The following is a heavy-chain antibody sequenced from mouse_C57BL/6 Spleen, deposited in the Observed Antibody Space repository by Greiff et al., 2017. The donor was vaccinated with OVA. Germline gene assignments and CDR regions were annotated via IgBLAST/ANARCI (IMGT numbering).Heavy chain of an antibody. J-gene: IGHJ1*03. CDR1: GYTFTSYG. CDR2: IYPRSGNT. Sequence: VQLQEFGAELARPGASVKLSCKASGYTFTSYGISWVKQRTGQGLEWIGEIYPRSGNTYYNEKFKGKATLTADKSSSTAYMELRSLTSEDSAVYFCGLRRPYWYFDVWGTGTTVTVSS. D-gene: IGHD2-2*01. CDR3: GLRRPYWYFDV. V-gene: IGHV1-81*01.